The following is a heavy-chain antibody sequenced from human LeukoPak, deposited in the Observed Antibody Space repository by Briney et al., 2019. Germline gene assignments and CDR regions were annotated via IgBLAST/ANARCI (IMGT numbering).Heavy chain of an antibody. CDR2: IAYEGSEK. D-gene: IGHD3-16*02. Sequence: GGSLRLSCAASGSIFSGHLLHWVRQAPGKGLEWVAVIAYEGSEKYHADSVKGRFAISRDNSKNTLYMQMNSLRAEDTAVYYCAKLPWGSYRHDALDIWGQGTMVTVSS. V-gene: IGHV3-30*07. CDR3: AKLPWGSYRHDALDI. CDR1: GSIFSGHL. J-gene: IGHJ3*02.